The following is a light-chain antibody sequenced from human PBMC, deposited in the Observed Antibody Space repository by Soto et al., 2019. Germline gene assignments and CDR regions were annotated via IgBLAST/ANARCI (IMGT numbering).Light chain of an antibody. Sequence: EIVMTQSPAALSVSPGERATLSCRASQSVSSSLAWYQQKTGQAPRLLIYGASTRATGIPARFSGSGSGTEFTLTVSSLQSEDFAVYYCQQYSNWPRTFGQGTNVEIK. CDR3: QQYSNWPRT. V-gene: IGKV3-15*01. CDR2: GAS. J-gene: IGKJ1*01. CDR1: QSVSSS.